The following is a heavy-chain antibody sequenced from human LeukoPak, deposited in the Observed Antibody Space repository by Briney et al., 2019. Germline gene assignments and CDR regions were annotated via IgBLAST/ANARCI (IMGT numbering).Heavy chain of an antibody. CDR2: INPNSGGT. CDR1: GYTFTGYY. V-gene: IGHV1-2*02. Sequence: ASVKVSCKASGYTFTGYYMHWVRQAPGQGLEWMGWINPNSGGTNYAQKFQGRVTTTRDTSISTAYMELSRLRSDDTAVYYCARGDSSSWEYYFDYWGQGTLVTVSS. D-gene: IGHD6-13*01. J-gene: IGHJ4*02. CDR3: ARGDSSSWEYYFDY.